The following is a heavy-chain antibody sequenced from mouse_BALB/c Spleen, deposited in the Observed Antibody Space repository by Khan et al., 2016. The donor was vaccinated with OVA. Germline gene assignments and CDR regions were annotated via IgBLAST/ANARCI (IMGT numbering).Heavy chain of an antibody. CDR1: GFSLTNYG. CDR2: IWAGGST. D-gene: IGHD2-12*01. V-gene: IGHV2-9*02. J-gene: IGHJ2*01. Sequence: QVQLKESGPGLVAPSQSLSITCTVSGFSLTNYGIHWVRQPPGKGLEWLGIIWAGGSTNYNSALMSRLSISKDNSRSQVFLKMNSLQTYDTAMYFCARNSESHYFDYWGPSTTLPVSS. CDR3: ARNSESHYFDY.